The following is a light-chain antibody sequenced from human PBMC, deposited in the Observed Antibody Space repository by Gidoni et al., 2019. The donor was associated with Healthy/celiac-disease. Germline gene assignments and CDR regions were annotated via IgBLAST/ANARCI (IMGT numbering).Light chain of an antibody. CDR2: AAS. V-gene: IGKV1-39*01. Sequence: DIQMTQSPSSLSASVGDRVTITCRASQSISSYLNWYQQKPGKAPKLLIYAASSLQSGVPSRFSCSGSGTDFTLTISSLQPADFATYYCQQSYSTPLTFGGGIKVELK. CDR1: QSISSY. J-gene: IGKJ4*01. CDR3: QQSYSTPLT.